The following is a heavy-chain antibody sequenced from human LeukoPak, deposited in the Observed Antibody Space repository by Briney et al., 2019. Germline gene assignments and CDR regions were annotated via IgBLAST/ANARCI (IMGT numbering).Heavy chain of an antibody. CDR2: IYSDGST. Sequence: GGSLLLSCAASGFTVSSNYMSWVRQAPGTGLEWVSEIYSDGSTYYAASVKGRFSISRDKSKNTVYLQMNSLRAEDTAVYYCARELREHGVFDIWGQGTMVTVSS. CDR3: ARELREHGVFDI. V-gene: IGHV3-53*01. J-gene: IGHJ3*02. D-gene: IGHD1-26*01. CDR1: GFTVSSNY.